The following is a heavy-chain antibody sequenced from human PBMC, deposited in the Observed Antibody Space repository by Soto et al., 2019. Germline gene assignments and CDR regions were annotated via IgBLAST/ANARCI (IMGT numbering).Heavy chain of an antibody. Sequence: QVQLVESGGGVVQPGRSLRLSCAASGFTFSSYGMHWVRQAPGKGLEWVAVIWYDGSKKYYADSVKGRFTISRDNSKNTLYLQMNSLRAEDTAVYYCARDCAGYSSGWYPRGGFDYWGQGTLVTVSS. J-gene: IGHJ4*02. D-gene: IGHD6-19*01. V-gene: IGHV3-33*01. CDR2: IWYDGSKK. CDR1: GFTFSSYG. CDR3: ARDCAGYSSGWYPRGGFDY.